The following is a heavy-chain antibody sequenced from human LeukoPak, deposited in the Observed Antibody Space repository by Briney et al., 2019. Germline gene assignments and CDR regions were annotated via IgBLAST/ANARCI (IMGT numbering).Heavy chain of an antibody. CDR2: ISWNSGSI. CDR3: AKDMCSSTSCSKNILDY. D-gene: IGHD2-2*01. J-gene: IGHJ4*02. V-gene: IGHV3-9*01. CDR1: GFTFDDYA. Sequence: PGGSLRLSCAASGFTFDDYAMHWVRQAPGKGLEWVSGISWNSGSIGYADSVKGRFTISRDNAKNSLYLQMNSLRAEDTALYYCAKDMCSSTSCSKNILDYWGQGTLVTVSS.